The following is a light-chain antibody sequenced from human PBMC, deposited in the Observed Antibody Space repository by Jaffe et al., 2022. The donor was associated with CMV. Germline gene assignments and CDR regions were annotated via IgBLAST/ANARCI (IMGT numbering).Light chain of an antibody. V-gene: IGLV2-14*03. CDR2: DVS. J-gene: IGLJ1*01. CDR1: SSDVGGYNY. Sequence: QSALTQPASVSGSPGQSITISCTGTSSDVGGYNYVSWYQQHPGKVPKVMIYDVSNRPSGVSNRFSGSKSGNTASLTISGLQPEDEADYYCSSYTSGSTLFGTGTKVTVL. CDR3: SSYTSGSTL.